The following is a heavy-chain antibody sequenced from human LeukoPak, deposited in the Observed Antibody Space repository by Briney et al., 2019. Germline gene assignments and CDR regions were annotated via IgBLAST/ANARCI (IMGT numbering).Heavy chain of an antibody. Sequence: PSETLSLTCAVYGGSFSGYYWSWIRQPPGKGLEWIGEINHSGSTNYNPSLKSRVTISVDTSKNQFSLKLSSVTAADTAVYYCARDSYAMVTRLDYWGQGTLVTVSS. J-gene: IGHJ4*02. CDR1: GGSFSGYY. V-gene: IGHV4-34*01. CDR2: INHSGST. CDR3: ARDSYAMVTRLDY. D-gene: IGHD5-18*01.